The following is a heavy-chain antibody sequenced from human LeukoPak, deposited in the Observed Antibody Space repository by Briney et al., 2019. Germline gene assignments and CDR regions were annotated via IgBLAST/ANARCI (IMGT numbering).Heavy chain of an antibody. Sequence: GRSLRLSCAASGFTFSSYGMHWVRQAPGKGLEWVAVIWYDGSNKYYADSVKGRFTISRDNSKNTLYLQMNSLRAEDTAVYYCARDRLFRRLDAFDIWGQGTMVTVSS. V-gene: IGHV3-33*01. CDR3: ARDRLFRRLDAFDI. D-gene: IGHD4/OR15-4a*01. J-gene: IGHJ3*02. CDR1: GFTFSSYG. CDR2: IWYDGSNK.